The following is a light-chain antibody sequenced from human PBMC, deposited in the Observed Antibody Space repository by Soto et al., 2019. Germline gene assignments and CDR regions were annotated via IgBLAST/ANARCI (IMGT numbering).Light chain of an antibody. V-gene: IGKV1-27*01. CDR1: QGISNY. CDR3: QKYNSAPQT. CDR2: AAS. Sequence: DIEVTQSPSSLSASVGDRITITCRASQGISNYLAWYQQKPGKVPKLLIYAASTLQSGVPSRFSGSGSGTDFTLTISSLQTEDVATYYCQKYNSAPQTFGQGTKVDIK. J-gene: IGKJ1*01.